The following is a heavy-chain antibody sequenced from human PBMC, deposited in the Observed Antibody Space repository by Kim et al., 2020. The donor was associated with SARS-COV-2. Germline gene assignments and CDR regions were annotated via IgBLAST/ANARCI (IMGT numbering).Heavy chain of an antibody. CDR1: GFTFSSYG. CDR3: ALGGRCSSTSCYTSPFDY. V-gene: IGHV3-33*01. J-gene: IGHJ4*02. Sequence: GGSLRLSCAASGFTFSSYGMHWVRQAPGKGLEWVAVIWYDGSNKYYADSVKGRFTISRDNSKNTLYLQMNSLRAEDTAVYYCALGGRCSSTSCYTSPFDYWGQGTLVTVSS. D-gene: IGHD2-2*02. CDR2: IWYDGSNK.